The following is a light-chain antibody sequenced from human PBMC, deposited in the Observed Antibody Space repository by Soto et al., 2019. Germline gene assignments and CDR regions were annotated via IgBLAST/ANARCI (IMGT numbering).Light chain of an antibody. V-gene: IGKV3-15*01. CDR3: EQHNNWFSIT. CDR1: QSVRSK. CDR2: DTY. Sequence: VMTHPLASLSVSPGAREPLSCRASQSVRSKVAWYQQKPGQAPSLVIYDTYIRATGIPARFSGSGFGTEFTFTINSLQHEDFAVYYCEQHNNWFSITFGQGTKLDIK. J-gene: IGKJ5*01.